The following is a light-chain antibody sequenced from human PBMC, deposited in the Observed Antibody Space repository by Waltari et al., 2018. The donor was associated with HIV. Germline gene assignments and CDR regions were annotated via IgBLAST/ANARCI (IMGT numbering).Light chain of an antibody. CDR2: GAS. Sequence: EIVLTQSPGTLSLSPGERVTLSCRARERIDTTFLAWYQQKRGQAHRLLIFGASRRATGIPDRCSGSGSGTDFTLTIDRLDPEDFAVYYCQQYLGSPRTFGQGTKVEIK. CDR3: QQYLGSPRT. CDR1: ERIDTTF. J-gene: IGKJ1*01. V-gene: IGKV3-20*01.